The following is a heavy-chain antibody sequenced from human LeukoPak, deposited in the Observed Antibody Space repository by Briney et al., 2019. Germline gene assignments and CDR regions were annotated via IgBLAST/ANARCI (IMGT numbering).Heavy chain of an antibody. Sequence: SVKVSCKASGGTFSSYAISWVRQAPGQGLEWMGGIIPIFGTANYAQKFQGRVTITTDESTSTAYMELSSLRSEDTAVYYCERDIVVVPAAGGGAFDIWGQGTMVTVSS. J-gene: IGHJ3*02. D-gene: IGHD2-2*01. CDR1: GGTFSSYA. CDR2: IIPIFGTA. CDR3: ERDIVVVPAAGGGAFDI. V-gene: IGHV1-69*05.